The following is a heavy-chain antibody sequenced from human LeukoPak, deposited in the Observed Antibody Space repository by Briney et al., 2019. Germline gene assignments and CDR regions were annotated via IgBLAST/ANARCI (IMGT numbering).Heavy chain of an antibody. D-gene: IGHD5-12*01. CDR1: GFTFSSYG. CDR2: ISYDGSNK. Sequence: PGGSLRLSCAASGFTFSSYGMHWVRQAPGKGLEWVAVISYDGSNKYYADSVKGRFTISRDNSKNTLYLQMNGLRAEDTAVCYCAKVVDGYNSDSDYWGQGTLVTVSS. J-gene: IGHJ4*02. CDR3: AKVVDGYNSDSDY. V-gene: IGHV3-30*18.